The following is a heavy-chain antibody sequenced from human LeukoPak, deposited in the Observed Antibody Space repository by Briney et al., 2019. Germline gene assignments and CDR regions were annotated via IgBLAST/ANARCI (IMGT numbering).Heavy chain of an antibody. V-gene: IGHV4-34*01. CDR2: TNHSGST. D-gene: IGHD6-13*01. Sequence: SETLSLTCAVYGGSFSRYSWSWIRQPPGKGLEWIGETNHSGSTNYNPSLKGRVTISVDTSKNQFSLKLRSVTAADTAVYYCARVVGKYSSSWYYWGQGTLVTVSS. CDR3: ARVVGKYSSSWYY. CDR1: GGSFSRYS. J-gene: IGHJ4*02.